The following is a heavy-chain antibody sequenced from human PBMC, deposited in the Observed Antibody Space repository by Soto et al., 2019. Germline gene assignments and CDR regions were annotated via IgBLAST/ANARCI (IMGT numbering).Heavy chain of an antibody. Sequence: GRSLRLSFSVSGFYFNKNSTPRARQAPGNSKKCVPVVSYDGGNKYDADSVKGRFTISRDNCKNTVYLQMNNLRTDDTALYYCARAMGVDGWGSSPFTYNMEFLGQGNTVTVSS. D-gene: IGHD3-10*01. V-gene: IGHV3-30-3*01. CDR3: ARAMGVDGWGSSPFTYNMEF. J-gene: IGHJ6*02. CDR1: GFYFNKNS. CDR2: VSYDGGNK.